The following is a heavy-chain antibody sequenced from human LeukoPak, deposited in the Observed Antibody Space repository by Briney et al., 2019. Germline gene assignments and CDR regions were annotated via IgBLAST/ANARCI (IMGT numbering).Heavy chain of an antibody. Sequence: PSETLSLTCAVYGGSFSGYDWSWIRQPPGKGLEGIGEINNSGSTNDNPSLKSRVTISVDTSKNQFSLNVSSVTAADTAVYYCARLVTQRSGYAWNTWLDPWGQGNLVTVSS. D-gene: IGHD5-12*01. V-gene: IGHV4-34*01. J-gene: IGHJ5*02. CDR1: GGSFSGYD. CDR2: INNSGST. CDR3: ARLVTQRSGYAWNTWLDP.